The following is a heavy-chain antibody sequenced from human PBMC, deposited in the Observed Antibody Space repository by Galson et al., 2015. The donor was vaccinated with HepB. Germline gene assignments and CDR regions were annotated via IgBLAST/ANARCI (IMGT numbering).Heavy chain of an antibody. V-gene: IGHV3-11*06. D-gene: IGHD3-3*01. CDR1: GFTFSDYY. J-gene: IGHJ4*02. CDR3: ARDPNYDFWMGYYFDY. CDR2: ISSSSSYT. Sequence: SLRLSCAASGFTFSDYYMSWIRQAPGKGLEWVSYISSSSSYTNYADSVKGRFTISRDNAKNSLYLQMNSLRAEDTAVYYCARDPNYDFWMGYYFDYWGQGTLVTVSS.